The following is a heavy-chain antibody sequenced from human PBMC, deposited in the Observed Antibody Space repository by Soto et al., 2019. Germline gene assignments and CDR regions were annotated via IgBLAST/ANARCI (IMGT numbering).Heavy chain of an antibody. V-gene: IGHV3-30*18. D-gene: IGHD5-12*01. CDR1: GFTFSSYG. J-gene: IGHJ4*02. Sequence: GGSLRLSCAASGFTFSSYGMHWVRQAPGKGLEWVAVISYDGSNKYYADSVKGRFTISRDNSKNTLYLQMNSLRAEDTAVYYCAKDGVLLALPLFDYWGQGTLVTVSS. CDR2: ISYDGSNK. CDR3: AKDGVLLALPLFDY.